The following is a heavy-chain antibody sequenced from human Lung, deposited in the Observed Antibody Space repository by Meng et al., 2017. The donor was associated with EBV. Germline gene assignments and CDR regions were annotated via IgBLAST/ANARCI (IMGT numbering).Heavy chain of an antibody. Sequence: QVQQWGAGGGVVQLGRSLRVPCVASGFAFSDSGMHWVRQAPGKGLEWVAVIFYDGSMKYYGDSVRGRFTISRDNPKNTVYLQMNGLRTEDTALYYCAKGKPVDYWGRGTLVTVSS. CDR1: GFAFSDSG. CDR2: IFYDGSMK. J-gene: IGHJ4*02. V-gene: IGHV3-30*18. D-gene: IGHD4-23*01. CDR3: AKGKPVDY.